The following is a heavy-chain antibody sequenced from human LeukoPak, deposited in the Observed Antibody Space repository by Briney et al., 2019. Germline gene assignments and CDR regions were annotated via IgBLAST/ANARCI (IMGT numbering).Heavy chain of an antibody. J-gene: IGHJ4*02. V-gene: IGHV3-43*02. CDR2: IGGDGGSR. Sequence: QPGGSLRLSCAASGFTFDDYAMHWVRQAPGKGLEWVSLIGGDGGSRYYADSVKGRFTISRDNSKNSLFLQMKSLRTDDTALYYCVKEPHYYDRSGYFWGQGTLVTVSS. CDR1: GFTFDDYA. D-gene: IGHD3-22*01. CDR3: VKEPHYYDRSGYF.